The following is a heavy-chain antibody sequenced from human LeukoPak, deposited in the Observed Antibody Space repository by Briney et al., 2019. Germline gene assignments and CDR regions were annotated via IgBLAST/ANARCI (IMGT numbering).Heavy chain of an antibody. J-gene: IGHJ4*02. CDR3: AKEPNKYSGYDYFDY. CDR1: GFTFDDYA. V-gene: IGHV3-9*01. Sequence: QPGGSLRLSCAASGFTFDDYAMHWVRLAPGKGLEWVSGISWNNDNIHYADSVKGRFTISRDNAKNSLYLQMNSLRVEDTALYYCAKEPNKYSGYDYFDYWGQGTLVTVSS. CDR2: ISWNNDNI. D-gene: IGHD5-12*01.